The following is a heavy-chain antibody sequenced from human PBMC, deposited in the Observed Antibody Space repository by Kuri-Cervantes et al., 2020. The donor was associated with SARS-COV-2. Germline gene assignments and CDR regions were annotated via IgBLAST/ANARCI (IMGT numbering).Heavy chain of an antibody. CDR1: GGSISSGNYY. V-gene: IGHV4-61*02. CDR3: ARQSSTRRYYDFWTGDMDV. Sequence: LRLSCSVSGGSISSGNYYWSWIRQPAGKGLEWIGRLNNRESTNYNPSLTSRVTMSVDTSKNQFSLNLSSVTAADTAVYYCARQSSTRRYYDFWTGDMDVWGKGTTVTVSS. J-gene: IGHJ6*03. CDR2: LNNREST. D-gene: IGHD3-3*01.